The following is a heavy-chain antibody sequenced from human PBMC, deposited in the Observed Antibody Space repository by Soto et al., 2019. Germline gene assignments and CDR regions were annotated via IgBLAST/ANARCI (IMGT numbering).Heavy chain of an antibody. V-gene: IGHV3-74*01. D-gene: IGHD2-2*01. Sequence: PGGSLRLSGAASGFSCNDNWMHWVRQVPGKGLMWVSRLKSDGRDTIYADSVKGRFTVSRDSAKSTLYLQMNSLRVEDTAVYYCVREMPVPIRGGYYYYSVLDAWGQGTTVTAP. CDR3: VREMPVPIRGGYYYYSVLDA. CDR2: LKSDGRDT. J-gene: IGHJ6*02. CDR1: GFSCNDNW.